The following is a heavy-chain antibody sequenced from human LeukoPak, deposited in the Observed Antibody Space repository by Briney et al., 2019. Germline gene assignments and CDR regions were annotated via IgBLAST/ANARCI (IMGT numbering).Heavy chain of an antibody. CDR2: IIPILGIA. D-gene: IGHD6-25*01. Sequence: SVKVSFKASGCTFSSYAISAVRQAPGQGLEWMGRIIPILGIANYAQKLQGRVTMTTDTSTSTTYMELRSLRSDDTAVYYCARQKKQTTAIDYWGQGTLVTVSS. V-gene: IGHV1-69*04. CDR3: ARQKKQTTAIDY. CDR1: GCTFSSYA. J-gene: IGHJ4*02.